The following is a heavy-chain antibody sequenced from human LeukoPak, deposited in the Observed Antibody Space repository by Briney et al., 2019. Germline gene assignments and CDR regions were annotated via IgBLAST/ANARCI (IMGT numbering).Heavy chain of an antibody. V-gene: IGHV4-34*01. CDR1: GGSFSGYY. D-gene: IGHD3-22*01. Sequence: PSETLSLTCAVYGGSFSGYYWSWIRQPPGKGLEWIGEINHSGSTNYNPSLKSRVTISVDTSKNQFSLKLSSVTAADTAVYYCARGLQRYYYDSSGYYRGTVEPYWGQGTLVTVSS. CDR2: INHSGST. CDR3: ARGLQRYYYDSSGYYRGTVEPY. J-gene: IGHJ4*02.